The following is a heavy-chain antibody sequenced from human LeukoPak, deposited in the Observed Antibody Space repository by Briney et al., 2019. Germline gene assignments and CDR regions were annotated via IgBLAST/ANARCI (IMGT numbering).Heavy chain of an antibody. V-gene: IGHV3-30*03. CDR2: ISYDGSNK. CDR1: GFTFSSYG. J-gene: IGHJ4*02. D-gene: IGHD3-9*01. CDR3: ARGGRSTYFDWSPDY. Sequence: PGGSLRLSCAASGFTFSSYGMHWVRQAPGKGLEWVAVISYDGSNKYYADSVKGRFTISRGNARNSLYLQMNSLRAEDTAVYYCARGGRSTYFDWSPDYWGQGTLVTVSS.